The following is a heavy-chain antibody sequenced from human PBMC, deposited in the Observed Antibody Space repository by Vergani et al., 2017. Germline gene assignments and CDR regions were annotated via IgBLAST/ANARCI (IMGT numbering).Heavy chain of an antibody. CDR3: ARGNFGVYCPKYNWLAP. J-gene: IGHJ5*02. Sequence: QVHLQESGPGVVKPSGTLSLTCTVSGGSMSDFHWTWIRQPAGRGLEWIGRIYPNGNGNYNESLRSRLTMSIDTSRSQFSLSLSSVTAPETAVYYCARGNFGVYCPKYNWLAPWGRGILVTVSS. CDR1: GGSMSDFH. V-gene: IGHV4-4*07. D-gene: IGHD2-21*02. CDR2: IYPNGNG.